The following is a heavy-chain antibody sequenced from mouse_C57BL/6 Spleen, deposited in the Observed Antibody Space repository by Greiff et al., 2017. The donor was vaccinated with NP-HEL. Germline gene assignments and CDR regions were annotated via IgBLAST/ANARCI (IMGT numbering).Heavy chain of an antibody. CDR2: IDPSDSYT. V-gene: IGHV1-59*01. J-gene: IGHJ3*01. CDR3: ARGACYGSSFAD. D-gene: IGHD1-1*01. CDR1: GYTFTSYW. Sequence: VQLQQPGAELVRPGTSVKLSCKASGYTFTSYWMHWVKQRPGQGLEWIGVIDPSDSYTNYNQKFKGKATLTVDTSSSTAYMQLSSLTSEDSAVYDCARGACYGSSFADWGQGTLVTVSA.